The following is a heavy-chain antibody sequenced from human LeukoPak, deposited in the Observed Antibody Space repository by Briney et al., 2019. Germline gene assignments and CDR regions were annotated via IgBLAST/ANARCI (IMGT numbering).Heavy chain of an antibody. CDR3: VRHGTDYLGDY. Sequence: GESLKISCKASGYTFATYWIGWVRQMPGKGLEWMGIVYPGDSDIRYSPSFQGQVTISADKSITTVYLQWSSLKASDTAMYYCVRHGTDYLGDYWGQGTLVTVSS. V-gene: IGHV5-51*01. CDR2: VYPGDSDI. CDR1: GYTFATYW. D-gene: IGHD7-27*01. J-gene: IGHJ4*02.